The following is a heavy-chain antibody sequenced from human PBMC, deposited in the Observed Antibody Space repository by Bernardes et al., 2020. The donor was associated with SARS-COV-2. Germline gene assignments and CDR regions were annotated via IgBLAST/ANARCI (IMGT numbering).Heavy chain of an antibody. Sequence: GGSLRLSCTASGFTFNTYWMHWVRQAPGKGLVWVSRVNSDGSATDYADSVKGRFTISRDNRRNTLSLQMNSLRDEDTAVYYCATGGLYSSSSSDSLGQGTLVTVSS. D-gene: IGHD6-6*01. CDR3: ATGGLYSSSSSDS. CDR2: VNSDGSAT. J-gene: IGHJ4*02. V-gene: IGHV3-74*01. CDR1: GFTFNTYW.